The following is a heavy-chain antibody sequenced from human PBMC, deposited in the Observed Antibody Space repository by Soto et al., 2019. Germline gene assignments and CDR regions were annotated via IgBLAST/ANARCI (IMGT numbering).Heavy chain of an antibody. D-gene: IGHD3-3*01. V-gene: IGHV3-30*18. CDR3: AKDRSPPIERYDFWSGYYTSGGLDV. Sequence: GGSLRLSCAASGFTFSSYGMHWVRQAPGKGLEWVAVISYDGSNKYYADSVKGRFTISRDNSKNTLYLQMNSLRAEDTAVYYCAKDRSPPIERYDFWSGYYTSGGLDVWGQGTTVTVSS. CDR2: ISYDGSNK. CDR1: GFTFSSYG. J-gene: IGHJ6*02.